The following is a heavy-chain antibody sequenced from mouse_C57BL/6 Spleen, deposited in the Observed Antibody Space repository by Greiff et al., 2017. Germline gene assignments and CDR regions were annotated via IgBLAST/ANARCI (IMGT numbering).Heavy chain of an antibody. CDR1: GFTFSSYA. Sequence: EVQRVESGEGLVKPGGSLKLSCAASGFTFSSYAMSWVRQTPEKRLEWVAYISSGGDYIYYADTVKGRFTISRDNARNTLYLQMSSLKSEDTAMYYCTRDSNVLYAMDYWGQGTSVTVSS. CDR3: TRDSNVLYAMDY. CDR2: ISSGGDYI. D-gene: IGHD2-5*01. V-gene: IGHV5-9-1*02. J-gene: IGHJ4*01.